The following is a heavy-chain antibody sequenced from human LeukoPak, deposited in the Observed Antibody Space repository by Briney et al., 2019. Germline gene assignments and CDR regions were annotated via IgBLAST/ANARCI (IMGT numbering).Heavy chain of an antibody. CDR3: ARIEWERLGRAFDI. D-gene: IGHD1-26*01. V-gene: IGHV3-53*01. CDR2: IYSAGAT. Sequence: GGSLRLSCAASGFTVSDNYMTWVRQAPGKGLEWVSSIYSAGATHYAESVKGRFTISRDNSKNTLYLQMNSLRAEDMAVYYCARIEWERLGRAFDIWGQGTMVTVSS. J-gene: IGHJ3*02. CDR1: GFTVSDNY.